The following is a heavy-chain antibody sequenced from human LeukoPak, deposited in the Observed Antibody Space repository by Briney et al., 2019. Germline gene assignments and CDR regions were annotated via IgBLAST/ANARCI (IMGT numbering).Heavy chain of an antibody. CDR1: RFTFSSYA. CDR3: AKGAFPTAMVTPYFDY. Sequence: GGSLRLSCAGSRFTFSSYAMSWVRQAPGEGLQWVSTISGRGTDTYYADSVKGRFIISRDNSSSTLSLQMSSLRAEDTAVYYCAKGAFPTAMVTPYFDYWGQGALVTVSS. D-gene: IGHD5-18*01. J-gene: IGHJ4*02. V-gene: IGHV3-23*01. CDR2: ISGRGTDT.